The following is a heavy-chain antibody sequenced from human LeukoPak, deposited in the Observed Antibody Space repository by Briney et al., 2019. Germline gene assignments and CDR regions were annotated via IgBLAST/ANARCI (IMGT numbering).Heavy chain of an antibody. CDR2: IKQDGSEK. D-gene: IGHD6-19*01. J-gene: IGHJ4*02. V-gene: IGHV3-7*01. Sequence: GGSLRLSCAASGFTFSSYWMSWVRQAPGKGLEWVANIKQDGSEKYYVDSVKGRFTISRDNAKNSLYLQMNSLRAEDTAVYYCARRYSSGWYYFDYWGQGTLVTVSS. CDR1: GFTFSSYW. CDR3: ARRYSSGWYYFDY.